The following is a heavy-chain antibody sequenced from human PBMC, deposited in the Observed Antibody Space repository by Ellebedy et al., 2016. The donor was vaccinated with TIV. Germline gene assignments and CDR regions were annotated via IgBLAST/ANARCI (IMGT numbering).Heavy chain of an antibody. CDR3: AGGYGDYRY. D-gene: IGHD4-17*01. V-gene: IGHV4-30-4*08. CDR2: IYDTGST. J-gene: IGHJ4*02. Sequence: SETLSLTCTVPGGSISSDLYYWSWIRQPPGKGLEWIGYIYDTGSTFYNPSLKSRLIISLDMSKNQFSLRLSSVTAADTAMYYCAGGYGDYRYWGQGTLVTVTS. CDR1: GGSISSDLYY.